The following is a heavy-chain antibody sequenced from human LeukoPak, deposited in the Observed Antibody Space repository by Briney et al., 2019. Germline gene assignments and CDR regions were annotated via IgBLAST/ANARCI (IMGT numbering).Heavy chain of an antibody. V-gene: IGHV3-74*01. Sequence: GGSLRLSCTASGFTFSNYWMHWVRQAPGKGLLWVSCINDAGSSTRNADSVRGRFTISRDNAKNTLYLQMNSLRDEDTAVYYCARDRNTSLDYWGQGTLVTVSS. CDR3: ARDRNTSLDY. CDR2: INDAGSST. D-gene: IGHD1/OR15-1a*01. J-gene: IGHJ4*02. CDR1: GFTFSNYW.